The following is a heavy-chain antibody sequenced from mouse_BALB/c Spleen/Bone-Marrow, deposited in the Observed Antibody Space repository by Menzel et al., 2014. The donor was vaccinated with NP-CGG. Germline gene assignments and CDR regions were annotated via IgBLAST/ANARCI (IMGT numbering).Heavy chain of an antibody. CDR3: ARLSYYGLTDY. V-gene: IGHV4-1*02. CDR1: GFDFSRYW. J-gene: IGHJ2*01. CDR2: INPDSNTI. Sequence: EVKLQESGGGLVQPGGSLKLSCAASGFDFSRYWMSWVRQAPGKGLEWIGEINPDSNTINYTPSLKDKFIISRDNAKSTLYLQMSKVRSEDTALYYCARLSYYGLTDYWGQGTTLTVSS. D-gene: IGHD1-2*01.